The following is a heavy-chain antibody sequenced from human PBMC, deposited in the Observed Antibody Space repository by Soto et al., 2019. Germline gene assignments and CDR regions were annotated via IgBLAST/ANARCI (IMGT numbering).Heavy chain of an antibody. V-gene: IGHV3-30-3*01. J-gene: IGHJ4*02. D-gene: IGHD3-10*01. Sequence: QVQLVESGGGVVQAGRSLRLSFAASGFTFSSYAMHWVRQAPGKGLEWVAVISYDGSNKYYADSVKGRFTISRDNSKNTLYLQMNSLRAEDTAVYYCARDWETGYYYGSGSYWGYWGQGTLVTVSS. CDR2: ISYDGSNK. CDR3: ARDWETGYYYGSGSYWGY. CDR1: GFTFSSYA.